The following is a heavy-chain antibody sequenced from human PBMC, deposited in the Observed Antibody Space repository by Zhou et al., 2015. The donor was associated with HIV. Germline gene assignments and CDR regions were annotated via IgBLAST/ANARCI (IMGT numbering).Heavy chain of an antibody. D-gene: IGHD6-13*01. Sequence: QVQLVQSGAEVKKPGSSVKVSCTGPRDTFNNYPISWVRQAPGQGLEWMGGIIPIFGTANYAQKFQGRVTITADESTSTAYMELSSLRSEDTAVYYCAGSKYSSSWYRADDYWGQGTLVTVSS. CDR3: AGSKYSSSWYRADDY. CDR2: IIPIFGTA. J-gene: IGHJ4*02. CDR1: RDTFNNYP. V-gene: IGHV1-69*01.